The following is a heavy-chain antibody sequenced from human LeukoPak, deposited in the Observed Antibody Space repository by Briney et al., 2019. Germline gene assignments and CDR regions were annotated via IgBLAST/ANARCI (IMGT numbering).Heavy chain of an antibody. CDR3: ARSVAASRDY. CDR2: INWNGGCT. D-gene: IGHD2-15*01. V-gene: IGHV3-20*04. CDR1: GFTFDDYG. J-gene: IGHJ4*02. Sequence: GGSLRLSCAASGFTFDDYGMSWVRQAPGKGLESVSGINWNGGCTGYADSVKGRFTISRDNAKNSLYLQMNSLRAEDTALYYCARSVAASRDYWGQGTLVTVSS.